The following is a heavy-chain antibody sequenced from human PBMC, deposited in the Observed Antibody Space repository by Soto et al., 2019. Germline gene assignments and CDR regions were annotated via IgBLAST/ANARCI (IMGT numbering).Heavy chain of an antibody. CDR1: GYTFTSYG. V-gene: IGHV1-18*01. J-gene: IGHJ4*02. CDR2: ISAYNGNT. Sequence: GASVKVSCKASGYTFTSYGISWVRQAPGQGLEWMGWISAYNGNTNYAQKPQGRVTMTTDTSTSTAYMELRSLRSDDTAVYYCARDNPLEYSSSVVPYWGQGTLVTVSS. CDR3: ARDNPLEYSSSVVPY. D-gene: IGHD6-6*01.